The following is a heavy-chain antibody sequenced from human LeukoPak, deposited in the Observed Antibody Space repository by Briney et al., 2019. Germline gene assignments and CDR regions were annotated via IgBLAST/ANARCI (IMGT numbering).Heavy chain of an antibody. D-gene: IGHD3-16*02. Sequence: PSETLSLTCTVSGGSISSGGYYWSWIRQHPGKGLEWIGYIYYSGSTYYNPSLKSRVTISVDTSKNQFSLKLSSVTAADTAVYYCARGYYDYVWGSYRYYNWFDPWGQGTLVTVSS. J-gene: IGHJ5*02. V-gene: IGHV4-31*03. CDR3: ARGYYDYVWGSYRYYNWFDP. CDR1: GGSISSGGYY. CDR2: IYYSGST.